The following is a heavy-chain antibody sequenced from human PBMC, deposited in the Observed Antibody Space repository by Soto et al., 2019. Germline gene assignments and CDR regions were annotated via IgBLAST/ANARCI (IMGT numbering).Heavy chain of an antibody. V-gene: IGHV3-66*01. Sequence: PGGSLRLSCAASGFAVSSNCMTWVRQAPGKGLEWVSVVHSGGSTYYADSVKDRFTLSRDNSKNTVYLQMSSLRADDTALYYCATGGSGVFDYWGQGTLVTVSS. J-gene: IGHJ4*02. CDR2: VHSGGST. CDR1: GFAVSSNC. D-gene: IGHD6-19*01. CDR3: ATGGSGVFDY.